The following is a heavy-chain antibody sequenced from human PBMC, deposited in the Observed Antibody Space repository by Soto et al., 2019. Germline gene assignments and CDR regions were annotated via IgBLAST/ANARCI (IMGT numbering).Heavy chain of an antibody. CDR2: ISYDGSNK. CDR1: GFTFSSYG. Sequence: GGSLRLPCAASGFTFSSYGMHWVRQAPGKGLEWVAVISYDGSNKYYADSVKGRFTISRDNSKNTLYLQMNSLRAEETAVYYCAKDFRMRVLCFGELGNGMDVWRQGNTVTVSS. V-gene: IGHV3-30*18. D-gene: IGHD3-10*01. CDR3: AKDFRMRVLCFGELGNGMDV. J-gene: IGHJ6*02.